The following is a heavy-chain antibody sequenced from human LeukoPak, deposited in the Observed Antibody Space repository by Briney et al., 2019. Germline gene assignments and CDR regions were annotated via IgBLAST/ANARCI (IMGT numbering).Heavy chain of an antibody. Sequence: GGSLRLSCAASGFTFSDYYITWVRQAPGKGLEWVSSISGSGGITNYADSVKGRFTISRDNSKNTLYLQMNSLGAEDTALYYCAKGSSSSGYENWGQGTLVTVSS. CDR2: ISGSGGIT. J-gene: IGHJ4*02. CDR3: AKGSSSSGYEN. D-gene: IGHD5-12*01. CDR1: GFTFSDYY. V-gene: IGHV3-23*01.